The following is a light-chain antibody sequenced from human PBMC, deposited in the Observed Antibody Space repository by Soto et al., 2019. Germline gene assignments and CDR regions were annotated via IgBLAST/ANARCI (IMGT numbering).Light chain of an antibody. CDR1: QHASQT. CDR2: GAS. CDR3: TVSSSLLYR. J-gene: IGKJ2*03. V-gene: IGKV3-15*01. Sequence: ERVTLSCRASQHASQTLAWYQQTPGQPPRLLLYGASTRATGTPARFSGSGSGREFTLTISSLQSEDAVGYCSTVSSSLLYRFGQ.